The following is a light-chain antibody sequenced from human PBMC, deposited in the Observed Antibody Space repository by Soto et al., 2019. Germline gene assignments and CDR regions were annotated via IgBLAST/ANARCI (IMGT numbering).Light chain of an antibody. CDR2: DDS. Sequence: SYELTQPPSVSVAPGQTARIICGGNDIGSKSVHWYQQKSGQAPVLVVYDDSDRPSGIPERFSGSNSGNTATLTITRVEAGDEADYYCQVRDSSSDHYVFGTGTKVTVL. CDR3: QVRDSSSDHYV. V-gene: IGLV3-21*02. CDR1: DIGSKS. J-gene: IGLJ1*01.